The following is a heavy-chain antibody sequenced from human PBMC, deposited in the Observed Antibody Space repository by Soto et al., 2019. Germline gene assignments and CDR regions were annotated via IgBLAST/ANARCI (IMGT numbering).Heavy chain of an antibody. V-gene: IGHV3-30*18. CDR2: ISYDGGNK. Sequence: QVQLVESGGGVVQPGRSLRLSCAASGFTFSSYGMHWVRQAPGKGLEWVAVISYDGGNKYYADSVKGRFTISRDNSKNTLYLQMNSLRAEDTAVYYCAKEPETYYYDSSGYSYFDYWGQGTLVTVSS. CDR1: GFTFSSYG. J-gene: IGHJ4*02. CDR3: AKEPETYYYDSSGYSYFDY. D-gene: IGHD3-22*01.